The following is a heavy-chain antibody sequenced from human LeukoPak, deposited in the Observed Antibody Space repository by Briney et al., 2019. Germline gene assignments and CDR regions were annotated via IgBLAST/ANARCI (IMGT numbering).Heavy chain of an antibody. V-gene: IGHV3-21*01. CDR1: GFTFSSYS. J-gene: IGHJ4*02. CDR3: AREGWFGELFLGD. D-gene: IGHD3-10*01. CDR2: ISSSSSYI. Sequence: PGGSLRLSCAASGFTFSSYSMNWVRQAPGKGLEWVSSISSSSSYIYYADSVKGRFTISRDNAKNSLYLQMNSLRAEDTAVYYCAREGWFGELFLGDWGQGTLVTVSS.